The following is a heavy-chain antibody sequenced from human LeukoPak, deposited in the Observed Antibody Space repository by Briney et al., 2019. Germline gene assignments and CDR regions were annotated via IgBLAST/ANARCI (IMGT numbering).Heavy chain of an antibody. CDR3: ARVVYYFYYMDV. V-gene: IGHV3-7*01. CDR2: IKQDGSEK. CDR1: GFSFITYG. J-gene: IGHJ6*03. Sequence: GGSLRLSCAASGFSFITYGIHWVRQAPGKGLEWVANIKQDGSEKYYVDSLKGRFTISRDNAKNSLYLQMNSLRAEDTAVYYCARVVYYFYYMDVWGKGTTVTVSS. D-gene: IGHD2-15*01.